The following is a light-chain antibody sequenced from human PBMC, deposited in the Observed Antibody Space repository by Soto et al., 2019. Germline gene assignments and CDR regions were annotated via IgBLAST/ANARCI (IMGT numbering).Light chain of an antibody. V-gene: IGLV2-23*02. J-gene: IGLJ1*01. CDR1: SRDIGTSNL. Sequence: QSALTQPASVSGSPGQSITISCTGTSRDIGTSNLVSWYQQYPGKAPKLMIYEVTKRPSGISYRFSGSKSGNTASLTISGPQPEDEADYYCYSFTGIYTSLFVFGTGTKVTV. CDR2: EVT. CDR3: YSFTGIYTSLFV.